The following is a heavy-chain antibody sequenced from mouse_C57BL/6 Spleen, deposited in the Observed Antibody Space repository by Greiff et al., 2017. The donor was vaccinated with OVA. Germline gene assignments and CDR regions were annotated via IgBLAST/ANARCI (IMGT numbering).Heavy chain of an antibody. V-gene: IGHV1-76*01. CDR3: ARRDYGSWGYFDY. CDR1: GYTFTDYY. D-gene: IGHD1-1*01. J-gene: IGHJ2*01. Sequence: QVQLKQSGAELVRPGASVKLSCKASGYTFTDYYINWVKQRPGQGLEWIARIYPGSGNTYYNEKFKGKATLTAEKSSSTAYMQLSSLTSEDSAVYFCARRDYGSWGYFDYWGQGTTLTVSS. CDR2: IYPGSGNT.